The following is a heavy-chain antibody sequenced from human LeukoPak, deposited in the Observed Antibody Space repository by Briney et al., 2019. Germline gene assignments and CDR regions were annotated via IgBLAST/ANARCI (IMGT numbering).Heavy chain of an antibody. D-gene: IGHD1-1*01. J-gene: IGHJ4*02. Sequence: GGSLRLSCAASGFTFSSIAMTWVRQAPGKGLEWVSTIRSNGETTYNADSVKGRFTISRDNSKKTLYLQLNSLRVEDTAIYYWGKGRELDDGFFDSWGREPLSPSPQ. CDR2: IRSNGETT. CDR3: GKGRELDDGFFDS. V-gene: IGHV3-23*01. CDR1: GFTFSSIA.